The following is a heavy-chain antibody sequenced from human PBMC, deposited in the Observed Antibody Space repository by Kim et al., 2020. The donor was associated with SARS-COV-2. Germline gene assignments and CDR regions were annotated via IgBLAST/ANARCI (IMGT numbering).Heavy chain of an antibody. Sequence: TGDTFYPGSVKGRFTISREDAKNSLFIQMNGLRAGDTAVYYCVRWAFDIWGQGTMVTVSS. CDR3: VRWAFDI. CDR2: TGDT. J-gene: IGHJ3*02. V-gene: IGHV3-13*01.